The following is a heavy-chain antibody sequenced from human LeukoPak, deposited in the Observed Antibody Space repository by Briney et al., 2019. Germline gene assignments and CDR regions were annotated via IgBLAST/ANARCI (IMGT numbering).Heavy chain of an antibody. CDR3: AKDALRTSGWYYFDY. D-gene: IGHD6-19*01. V-gene: IGHV3-23*01. J-gene: IGHJ4*02. CDR2: IVDSGGTT. Sequence: GGSLRLSCAASGFNFGFYVMSWVRQSPGKGLEWVSAIVDSGGTTYYADSVKGRFTISRDNSKNTLYLQMNSLRAEDTAIYYCAKDALRTSGWYYFDYWGQGTLVAVSS. CDR1: GFNFGFYV.